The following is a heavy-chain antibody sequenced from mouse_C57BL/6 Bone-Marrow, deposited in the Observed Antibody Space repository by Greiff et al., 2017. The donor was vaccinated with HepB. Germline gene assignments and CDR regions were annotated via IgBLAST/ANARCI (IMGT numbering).Heavy chain of an antibody. CDR3: ARRLGIYYYGSSRVYFDY. CDR1: GYTFTSYW. V-gene: IGHV1-7*01. D-gene: IGHD1-1*01. CDR2: INPSSGYT. J-gene: IGHJ2*01. Sequence: VKLQESGAELAKPGASVKLSCKASGYTFTSYWMHWVKQRPGQGLEWFGYINPSSGYTKYNQKFKDKATLTADKSSSTAYMQLSSLTYEDSAVYYCARRLGIYYYGSSRVYFDYWGQGTTLTVSS.